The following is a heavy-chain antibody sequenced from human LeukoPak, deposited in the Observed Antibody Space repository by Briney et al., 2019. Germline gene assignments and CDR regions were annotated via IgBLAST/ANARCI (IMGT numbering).Heavy chain of an antibody. CDR3: SRHGEYCSSTSCHYYYYMDV. Sequence: GGSLRLSCAASGFTYSGSAMHWVRQASGKGLEWVGHIRSKANSYATAYAASVKGRFTISRDDSKNTAYLQMNSLKTEDTAVYYCSRHGEYCSSTSCHYYYYMDVWGKGTTVTVSS. CDR1: GFTYSGSA. D-gene: IGHD2-2*01. CDR2: IRSKANSYAT. J-gene: IGHJ6*03. V-gene: IGHV3-73*01.